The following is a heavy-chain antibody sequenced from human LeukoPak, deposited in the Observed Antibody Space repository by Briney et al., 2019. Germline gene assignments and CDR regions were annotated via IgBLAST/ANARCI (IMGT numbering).Heavy chain of an antibody. CDR1: GYTLTTFE. CDR2: MRFINGNT. Sequence: ASVKVSCKASGYTLTTFEVNWVRQATGQGPEWMGWMRFINGNTGYAPKFQGRVTMTTDTSTSTAYMELRSLRSDDTAVYYCARVRATIDDYWGQGTLVTVSS. CDR3: ARVRATIDDY. J-gene: IGHJ4*02. V-gene: IGHV1-8*01. D-gene: IGHD1-26*01.